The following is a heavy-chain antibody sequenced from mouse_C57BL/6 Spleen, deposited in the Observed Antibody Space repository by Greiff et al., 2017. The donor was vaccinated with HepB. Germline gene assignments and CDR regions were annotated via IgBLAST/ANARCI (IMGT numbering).Heavy chain of an antibody. CDR2: ISSGSSTI. D-gene: IGHD1-1*01. CDR3: ARPPITTVVPYWYFDV. V-gene: IGHV5-17*01. J-gene: IGHJ1*03. CDR1: GFTFSDYG. Sequence: EVQRVESGGGLVKPGGSLKLSCAASGFTFSDYGMHWVRQAPEKGLEWVAYISSGSSTIYYADTVKGRFTISRDNAKNTLFLQMTSLRSEDTAMYYWARPPITTVVPYWYFDVWGTGTTVTVSS.